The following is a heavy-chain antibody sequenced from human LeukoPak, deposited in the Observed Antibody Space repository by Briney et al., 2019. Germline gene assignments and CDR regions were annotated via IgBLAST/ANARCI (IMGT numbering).Heavy chain of an antibody. J-gene: IGHJ4*02. CDR2: ISWDGGST. CDR1: GFTFDDYA. V-gene: IGHV3-43D*03. D-gene: IGHD3-22*01. CDR3: ARRGYYDSSGYDY. Sequence: GGSLRLSCAASGFTFDDYAMHWVRQAPGKGLEWVSLISWDGGSTYYADSVKGRFTISRDNAKNSLYLQINSLRAEDTAIYYCARRGYYDSSGYDYWGQGTLVTVSS.